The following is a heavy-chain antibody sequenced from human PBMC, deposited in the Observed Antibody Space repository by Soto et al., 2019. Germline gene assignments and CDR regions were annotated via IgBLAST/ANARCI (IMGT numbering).Heavy chain of an antibody. CDR2: IIPIFGTA. D-gene: IGHD4-17*01. CDR1: GGTFSSYA. CDR3: ARPSYGVATMIRGRSTDYGDYDSFDY. V-gene: IGHV1-69*13. Sequence: SVKVSCKASGGTFSSYAISWVRQAPGQGLEWMGGIIPIFGTANYAQKFQGRVTITADESTSTAYMELSSLRSEDTAVYYCARPSYGVATMIRGRSTDYGDYDSFDYWGQGTLVTVSS. J-gene: IGHJ4*02.